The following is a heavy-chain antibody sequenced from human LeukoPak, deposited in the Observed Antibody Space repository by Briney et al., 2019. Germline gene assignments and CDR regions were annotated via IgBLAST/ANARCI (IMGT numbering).Heavy chain of an antibody. V-gene: IGHV4-4*07. CDR1: GGSISSYH. J-gene: IGHJ5*01. CDR3: ARDQEHCSGTSCYPYWYDS. D-gene: IGHD2-2*01. CDR2: MFYSGNT. Sequence: SETLSLTCTVSGGSISSYHWSWIRQPAGKGLEWIGRMFYSGNTDYNPSLKSRLTMSIDTSKNQFSLKLSSVTAADTAVYFCARDQEHCSGTSCYPYWYDSWGQGTLVTVSS.